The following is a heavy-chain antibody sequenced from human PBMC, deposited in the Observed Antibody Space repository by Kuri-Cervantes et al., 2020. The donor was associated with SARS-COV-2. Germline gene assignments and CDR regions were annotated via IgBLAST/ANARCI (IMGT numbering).Heavy chain of an antibody. D-gene: IGHD2-2*01. J-gene: IGHJ6*03. V-gene: IGHV4-4*07. CDR1: GGSISRYY. CDR3: ARDSRSWYQVLLDHYYYSYMDV. CDR2: IYTSGST. Sequence: SETLSLTCTVSGGSISRYYWSWIRQPAGKGLEWIGRIYTSGSTNYNPSLKSRVTMSVDTSKNQFSLKLSSVTAADTAVYYCARDSRSWYQVLLDHYYYSYMDVWGKGTTVTVSS.